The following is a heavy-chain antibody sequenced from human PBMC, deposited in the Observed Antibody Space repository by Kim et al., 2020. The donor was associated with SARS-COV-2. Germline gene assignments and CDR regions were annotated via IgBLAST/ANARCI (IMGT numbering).Heavy chain of an antibody. V-gene: IGHV3-7*01. J-gene: IGHJ3*02. D-gene: IGHD6-6*01. CDR1: GFTFSSYW. CDR3: ARGGPEYSSSSDAFDI. Sequence: GGSLRLSCAASGFTFSSYWMSWVRQAPGKGLEWVANIKQGGSWKYYVDSVKGRFTISRDNAKNSLYLQMNSLRAEDTAVYYCARGGPEYSSSSDAFDIWGPGTLVTVSS. CDR2: IKQGGSWK.